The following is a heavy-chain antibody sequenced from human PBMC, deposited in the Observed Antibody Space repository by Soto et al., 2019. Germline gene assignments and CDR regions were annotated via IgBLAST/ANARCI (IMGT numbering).Heavy chain of an antibody. J-gene: IGHJ4*02. V-gene: IGHV4-59*01. CDR2: ISYSGST. CDR3: ASAPPWQLPLHF. CDR1: SDSISSYY. D-gene: IGHD6-13*01. Sequence: SENLSLTCTVSSDSISSYYWSWIRQPPGKRLEWIGYISYSGSTDYNPSLKSRVTISGDTSKNQFSLKVSSVTAADTAVYYCASAPPWQLPLHFCGQPILVTFS.